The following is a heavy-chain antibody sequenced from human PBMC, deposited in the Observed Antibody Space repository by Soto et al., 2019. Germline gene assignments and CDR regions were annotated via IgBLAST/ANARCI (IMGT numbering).Heavy chain of an antibody. CDR1: GFTFSSYA. CDR3: ARDVFPFMDFWSGYYHDKQQNCMDV. D-gene: IGHD3-3*01. V-gene: IGHV3-30-3*01. CDR2: ISYDGSKK. Sequence: TGWSLGLSCAASGFTFSSYAMRWVRQAPGKGLEWVAVISYDGSKKYYADSVKGRFTISRDNSKNTLYLQMNSLRAEDTAVYYCARDVFPFMDFWSGYYHDKQQNCMDVWGQGTTVTVSS. J-gene: IGHJ6*02.